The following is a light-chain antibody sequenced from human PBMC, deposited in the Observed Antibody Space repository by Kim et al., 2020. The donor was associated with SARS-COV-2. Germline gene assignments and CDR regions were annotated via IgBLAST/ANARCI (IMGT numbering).Light chain of an antibody. J-gene: IGKJ2*01. CDR2: GAS. Sequence: DIVLTQSPGTLSLSPGERATLSCRASQSVSSYLAWYQQKPGQAPRLLIYGASSRATGIPDRFSGSGSGTDFTLTISRLEPEDLAVYYCQQNGNMYTFGQGTKLEI. CDR3: QQNGNMYT. V-gene: IGKV3-20*01. CDR1: QSVSSY.